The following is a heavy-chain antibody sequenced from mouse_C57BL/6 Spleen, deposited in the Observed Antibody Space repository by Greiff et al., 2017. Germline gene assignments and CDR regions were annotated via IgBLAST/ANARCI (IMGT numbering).Heavy chain of an antibody. D-gene: IGHD4-1*01. CDR2: INPNNGGT. V-gene: IGHV1-26*01. CDR3: ARTWAYFDY. Sequence: VQLQQSGPELVKPGASVKISCKASGYTFTDYYMNWVKQSHGKSLEWSGDINPNNGGTSYNQKFKGKATVTVDKSSSTAYMELRSLTSEDSAVYYCARTWAYFDYWRQGTTLTVSS. CDR1: GYTFTDYY. J-gene: IGHJ2*01.